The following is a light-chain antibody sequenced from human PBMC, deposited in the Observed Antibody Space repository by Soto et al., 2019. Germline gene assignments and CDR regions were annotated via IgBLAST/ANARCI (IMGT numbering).Light chain of an antibody. CDR2: EGT. J-gene: IGLJ2*01. CDR1: SSDVGSYNL. Sequence: QSALTQPASVSGSPGQSITISCTGTSSDVGSYNLVSWYQHHPGKAPKLMIYEGTKRPSGVSDRFSGSKSGNTASLTISGLQADDEADYHCSSYAGSATPVFGGGTKVTVL. V-gene: IGLV2-23*01. CDR3: SSYAGSATPV.